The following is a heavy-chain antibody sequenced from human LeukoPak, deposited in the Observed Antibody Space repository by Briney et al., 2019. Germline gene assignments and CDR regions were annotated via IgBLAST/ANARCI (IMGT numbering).Heavy chain of an antibody. CDR3: ARKGYFGSESYFDY. V-gene: IGHV4-59*11. J-gene: IGHJ4*02. CDR2: IDYSGSN. Sequence: SETLSLTCTVSGGSIRSHHWSWIRQPPGKGLECIGYIDYSGSNNYNPSLKSRVTISEDTSKNQFSLKLSSVTAADTAVYYCARKGYFGSESYFDYWGQGTLVTVSS. CDR1: GGSIRSHH. D-gene: IGHD3-10*01.